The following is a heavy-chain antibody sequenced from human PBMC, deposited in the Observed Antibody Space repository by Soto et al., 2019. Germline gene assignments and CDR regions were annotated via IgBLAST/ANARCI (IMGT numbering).Heavy chain of an antibody. CDR2: IYSGGST. CDR3: ARGTPPFTYYYGSGSGRYYFDY. V-gene: IGHV3-66*01. J-gene: IGHJ4*02. D-gene: IGHD3-10*01. Sequence: EVQLVESGGGLVQPGGSLRLSCAASGFTVSSNYMSWVRQAPGKGLEWVSVIYSGGSTYYADSVKGRFTISRDNSKNTLYLPMNSLRAEDTAVYYCARGTPPFTYYYGSGSGRYYFDYWGQGTLVTVSS. CDR1: GFTVSSNY.